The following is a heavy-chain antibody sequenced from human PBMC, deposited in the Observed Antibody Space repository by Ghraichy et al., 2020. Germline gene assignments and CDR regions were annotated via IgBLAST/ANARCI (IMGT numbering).Heavy chain of an antibody. CDR3: AKDYRSHVALGFKIPAY. V-gene: IGHV3-23*01. CDR1: GFTFSSYA. CDR2: ISGSGGST. Sequence: GGSLRLSCAASGFTFSSYAMSWVRQAPGKGLEWVSAISGSGGSTYYADSVKGRFTISRDNSKNTLYLQMNSLRAEDTAVYYCAKDYRSHVALGFKIPAYWGQGTRVTIFS. J-gene: IGHJ4*02. D-gene: IGHD1-26*01.